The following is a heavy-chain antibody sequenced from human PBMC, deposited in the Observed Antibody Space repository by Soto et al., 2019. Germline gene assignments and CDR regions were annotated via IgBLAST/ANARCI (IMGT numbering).Heavy chain of an antibody. CDR2: FDPEDGET. CDR1: GYTLTELS. CDR3: ATAFYSSGWGRDV. V-gene: IGHV1-24*01. Sequence: GASVKVSCNVSGYTLTELSMHWVRQPPGKGLEWMGGFDPEDGETTSAQKFQSRVTMTEDTSTDTVYVGLSSLRSEDTAVYYCATAFYSSGWGRDVWVQGTTVTVSS. J-gene: IGHJ6*02. D-gene: IGHD6-19*01.